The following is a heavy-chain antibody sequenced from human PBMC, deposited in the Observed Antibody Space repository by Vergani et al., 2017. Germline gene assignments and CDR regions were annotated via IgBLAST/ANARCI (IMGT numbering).Heavy chain of an antibody. J-gene: IGHJ4*02. CDR2: ISGSGGST. CDR3: AKGTRYFDWLADFDY. V-gene: IGHV3-23*01. D-gene: IGHD3-9*01. CDR1: GFTFSSYA. Sequence: EVQLLESGGGLVQPGGSLRLSCAASGFTFSSYAMSWVRQAPGKGLEWVSAISGSGGSTYYADSVKGRFTSSRDNSKNTLYLQMNSLRAEDTAVYYCAKGTRYFDWLADFDYWGQGTLVTVSS.